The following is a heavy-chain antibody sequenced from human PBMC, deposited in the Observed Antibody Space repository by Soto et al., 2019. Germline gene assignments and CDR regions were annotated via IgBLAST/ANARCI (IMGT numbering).Heavy chain of an antibody. V-gene: IGHV3-23*01. D-gene: IGHD6-19*01. CDR1: GFTFSSYA. CDR2: ISGSGGST. J-gene: IGHJ4*02. Sequence: TGGSLRLSCAASGFTFSSYAMSLVRQAPGKGLEWVSGISGSGGSTYYADSVKGRFTISRDNSKNTLYLQMNSLRAEDTAVYYCAKNAYSGGWPSYFDYWGQGTLVTVSS. CDR3: AKNAYSGGWPSYFDY.